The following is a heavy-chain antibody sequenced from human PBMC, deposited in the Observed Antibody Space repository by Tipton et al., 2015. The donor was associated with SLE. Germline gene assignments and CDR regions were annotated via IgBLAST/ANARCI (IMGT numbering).Heavy chain of an antibody. CDR3: AREGGEANFDY. CDR2: IYYSGST. V-gene: IGHV4-59*01. D-gene: IGHD2-21*01. CDR1: GGSISSYY. Sequence: TLSLTCTVSGGSISSYYWSWIRQPPGKGLEWIGYIYYSGSTNYNPSLKSRVTISVDTSKNQFSLKLSSVTAADTAVYYCAREGGEANFDYWGQGTLVTVSS. J-gene: IGHJ4*02.